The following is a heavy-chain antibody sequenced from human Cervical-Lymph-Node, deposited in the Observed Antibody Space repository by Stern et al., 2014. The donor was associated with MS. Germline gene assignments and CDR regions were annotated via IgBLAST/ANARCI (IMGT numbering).Heavy chain of an antibody. Sequence: QDQLVQSGAEVKKPGASVKVSCKASGYTFTAEYMHWVRQAPGQGLEWMGWINPNNGGAIYAQKFQGRATTTRDKTISTAHMMPSRLRSDVSAVYYCARDEWFNVDYVRGGWFDPWGQGTLVTVSS. CDR2: INPNNGGA. D-gene: IGHD3-10*02. V-gene: IGHV1-2*02. J-gene: IGHJ5*02. CDR3: ARDEWFNVDYVRGGWFDP. CDR1: GYTFTAEY.